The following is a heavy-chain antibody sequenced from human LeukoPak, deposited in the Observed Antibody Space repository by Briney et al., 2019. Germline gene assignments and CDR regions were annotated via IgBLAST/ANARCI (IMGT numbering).Heavy chain of an antibody. CDR2: ISSDGTNT. D-gene: IGHD3-10*01. CDR3: GRDRTGSYYRDPDY. J-gene: IGHJ4*02. Sequence: GGSLRLSCSASGFTFSNDAIHWVRQAPGRGLEWVTVISSDGTNTYYADSVRGRFTISRDNSRDTLYPQMNSLRAEDTAAYYCGRDRTGSYYRDPDYWGQGTLVTVSS. CDR1: GFTFSNDA. V-gene: IGHV3-30*04.